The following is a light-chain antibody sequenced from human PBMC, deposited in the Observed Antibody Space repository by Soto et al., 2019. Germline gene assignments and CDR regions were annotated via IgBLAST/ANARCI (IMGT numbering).Light chain of an antibody. Sequence: EKVMTQSPATLSVSPGERATLSCRASQSVSSHLAWYQQKPGQAPRLLIYGASTRATGIPARFSRSGSGTVFTLTVLSLHSEDSAVYYRQQYSSWPLTFGGGTKVEIK. CDR1: QSVSSH. CDR2: GAS. CDR3: QQYSSWPLT. J-gene: IGKJ4*01. V-gene: IGKV3-15*01.